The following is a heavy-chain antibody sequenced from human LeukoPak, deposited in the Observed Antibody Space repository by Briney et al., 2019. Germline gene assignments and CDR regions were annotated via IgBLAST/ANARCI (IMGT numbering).Heavy chain of an antibody. D-gene: IGHD3-22*01. CDR2: IYHSGST. CDR1: GGSLNSADYS. V-gene: IGHV4-30-2*01. CDR3: ASGGDYYDSSGPRVAFDY. Sequence: PSETLSLTCAVSGGSLNSADYSLCWIRQPPGKGLEWIGYIYHSGSTYYNPSLKSRVTISVDRSKNQFSLKLSPVTAADTAVYYCASGGDYYDSSGPRVAFDYWGQGTLVTVSS. J-gene: IGHJ4*02.